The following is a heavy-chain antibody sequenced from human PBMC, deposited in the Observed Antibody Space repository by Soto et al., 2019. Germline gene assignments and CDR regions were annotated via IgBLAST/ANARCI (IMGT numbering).Heavy chain of an antibody. CDR1: GGTFSSYA. V-gene: IGHV1-69*01. D-gene: IGHD3-10*01. Sequence: QVQLVQSGAEVKKPGSSVKVSCEASGGTFSSYAFSWVRQSPGQGLECRGGITPMYGAADYAQNFKGRVTITADESTSTAHMEMSSLRFEDTAAYFCAGRHYGSGTYYRNKQYFYYSGMDVWGQGTTVTV. CDR3: AGRHYGSGTYYRNKQYFYYSGMDV. CDR2: ITPMYGAA. J-gene: IGHJ6*02.